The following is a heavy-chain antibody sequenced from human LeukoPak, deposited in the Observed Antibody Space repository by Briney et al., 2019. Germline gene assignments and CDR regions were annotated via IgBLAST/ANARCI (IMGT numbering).Heavy chain of an antibody. CDR1: GYTLTELS. CDR2: FDPEDGET. J-gene: IGHJ6*02. V-gene: IGHV1-24*01. Sequence: ASVKVSCKVSGYTLTELSMHWVRQAPGKGLEWMGGFDPEDGETIYAQKFQGRVTMTEDTSTDTAYMELSNLRSEDTAVYYCATDCSGGSCYHTEMGMDVWGQGTTVTVSS. CDR3: ATDCSGGSCYHTEMGMDV. D-gene: IGHD2-15*01.